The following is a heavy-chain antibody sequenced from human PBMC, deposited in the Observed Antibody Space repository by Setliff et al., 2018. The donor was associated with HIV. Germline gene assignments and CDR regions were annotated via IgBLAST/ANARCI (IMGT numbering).Heavy chain of an antibody. V-gene: IGHV4-34*01. CDR3: ARQTWEYYDTLTGYYRSPKNFDS. Sequence: SETLSLTCAVYGRSFSGYYWNWIRQSPGKGLEWIGEINHSGGTNFNPPLQSRVTISVDTSKNQFSLKLSSVTAPDTAIYYCARQTWEYYDTLTGYYRSPKNFDSWGQGTLVTVSS. J-gene: IGHJ4*02. CDR2: INHSGGT. D-gene: IGHD3-9*01. CDR1: GRSFSGYY.